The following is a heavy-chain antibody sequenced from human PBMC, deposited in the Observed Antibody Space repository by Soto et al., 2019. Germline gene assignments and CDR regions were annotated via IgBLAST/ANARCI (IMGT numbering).Heavy chain of an antibody. CDR1: GFTFSSCA. V-gene: IGHV3-30-3*01. D-gene: IGHD6-6*01. CDR2: ISYDGSNK. J-gene: IGHJ6*02. CDR3: ARESEYSSSSPYYYGMDV. Sequence: PGGSLRLSCAASGFTFSSCAMHWVRQAPGKGLEWVAVISYDGSNKYYADSVKGRFTISRDNSKNTLYLQMNSLRAEDTAVYYCARESEYSSSSPYYYGMDVWGQGTTVTVSS.